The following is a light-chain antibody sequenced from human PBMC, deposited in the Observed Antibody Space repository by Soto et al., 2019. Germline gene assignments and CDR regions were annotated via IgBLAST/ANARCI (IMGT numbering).Light chain of an antibody. V-gene: IGKV1-12*01. CDR3: LQANTFPLT. J-gene: IGKJ4*01. CDR1: QGIGSW. Sequence: DIQMTQSPSSVSASVGDRVTITCRASQGIGSWLAWYQQKQGKAPKLLIYAASSLQSGVPSRFSGSGSGTDFTLTISSLQPEDFATYYCLQANTFPLTFGGGTKVEIK. CDR2: AAS.